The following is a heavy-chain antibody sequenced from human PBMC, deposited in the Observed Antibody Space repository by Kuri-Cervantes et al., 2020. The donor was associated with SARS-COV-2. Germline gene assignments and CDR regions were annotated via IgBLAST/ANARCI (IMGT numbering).Heavy chain of an antibody. V-gene: IGHV3-7*01. CDR3: ARAPTLPVAGGFDY. Sequence: ETLSLTCAASGFTFSSYSMNWVRQAPGKGLEWVANIKQDGSEKYYVDSVKGRFTISRDNVKNTLYLEMNSLGAEDTAVYYCARAPTLPVAGGFDYWGQGPWSPSPQ. CDR1: GFTFSSYS. D-gene: IGHD6-19*01. J-gene: IGHJ4*02. CDR2: IKQDGSEK.